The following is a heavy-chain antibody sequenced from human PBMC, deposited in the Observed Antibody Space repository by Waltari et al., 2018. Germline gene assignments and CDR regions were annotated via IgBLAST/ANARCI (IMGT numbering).Heavy chain of an antibody. CDR3: AKGLVGSTTAFEY. V-gene: IGHV3-53*01. Sequence: EVQLVESGGGLMQPGGSLRLSCTASEFTVSRRYMTWVRQAPGKGLEWLSTVYSSGATYYAESVTGRFTMSRDNSRNMLSLQMNNLRPEDTALYYCAKGLVGSTTAFEYWGQGTLVTVSS. CDR1: EFTVSRRY. CDR2: VYSSGAT. D-gene: IGHD1-26*01. J-gene: IGHJ4*02.